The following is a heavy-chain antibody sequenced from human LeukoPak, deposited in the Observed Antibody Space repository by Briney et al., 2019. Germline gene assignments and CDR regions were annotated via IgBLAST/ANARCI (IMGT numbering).Heavy chain of an antibody. J-gene: IGHJ4*02. Sequence: GGSLRLSCAASGFTFSSYAMSWVRQAPGKGLEWVSAISGSGGSTYYADSAKGRFTISRDNSKNTLYLQMNGLRAEDTAVYYCAKGYYYDSSGHDYWGQGTLVTVSS. CDR1: GFTFSSYA. CDR3: AKGYYYDSSGHDY. CDR2: ISGSGGST. D-gene: IGHD3-22*01. V-gene: IGHV3-23*01.